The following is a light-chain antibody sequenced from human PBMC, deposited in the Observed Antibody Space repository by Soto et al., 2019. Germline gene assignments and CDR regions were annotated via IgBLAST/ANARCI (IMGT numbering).Light chain of an antibody. J-gene: IGKJ1*01. CDR3: QQYNNWPPWT. CDR2: GAS. V-gene: IGKV3-15*01. Sequence: EIVMTQSPATLSVSPGERATLSCRASQSISSDLDWFQQKPGQPPRLLIYGASTRATGIPARFSGSGSGTEFTLTISSLQSEDFAVYYCQQYNNWPPWTFGQGTKVEIK. CDR1: QSISSD.